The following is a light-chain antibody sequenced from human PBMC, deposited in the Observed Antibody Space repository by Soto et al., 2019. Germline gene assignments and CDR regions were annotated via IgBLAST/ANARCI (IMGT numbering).Light chain of an antibody. Sequence: AIQMPQSTSSLSASLGDRFTISCLASQGIGNALGWYQQKPGKPPKVLIYGASNLQSGVPPRFSGSGSGTDFTLAISSLQPEDSATYYCLQDINYPWTFGQGTKVDIK. CDR2: GAS. J-gene: IGKJ1*01. CDR3: LQDINYPWT. V-gene: IGKV1-6*01. CDR1: QGIGNA.